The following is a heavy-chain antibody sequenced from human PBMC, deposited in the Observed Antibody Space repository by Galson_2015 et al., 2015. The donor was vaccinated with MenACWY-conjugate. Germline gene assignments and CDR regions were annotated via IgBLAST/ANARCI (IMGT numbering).Heavy chain of an antibody. CDR1: GGSISSYY. CDR2: IYYTGSA. D-gene: IGHD6-13*01. Sequence: ETLSLTCTVSGGSISSYYWSWIRQPPGKGLEWIGYIYYTGSASYNPSLKSRVTISVDTSKKQFSLKLRSVTAADTAVYYCVRGEAAAPGDWFDPWGQGTLVTVSS. V-gene: IGHV4-59*01. J-gene: IGHJ5*02. CDR3: VRGEAAAPGDWFDP.